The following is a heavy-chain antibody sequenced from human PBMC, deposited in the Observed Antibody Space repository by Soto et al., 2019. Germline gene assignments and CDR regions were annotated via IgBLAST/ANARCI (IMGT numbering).Heavy chain of an antibody. CDR3: ARDSPGPPEAWFDP. J-gene: IGHJ5*02. CDR2: INPNTGGT. CDR1: GFSLTGYY. V-gene: IGHV1-2*02. Sequence: GASVKVSCKASGFSLTGYYFHWIRAAPGQGLEWLGWINPNTGGTNYAQKLQGRVTMTTDTSTSTAYMELRSLRSDDTAVYYCARDSPGPPEAWFDPWGQGTLVTVSS.